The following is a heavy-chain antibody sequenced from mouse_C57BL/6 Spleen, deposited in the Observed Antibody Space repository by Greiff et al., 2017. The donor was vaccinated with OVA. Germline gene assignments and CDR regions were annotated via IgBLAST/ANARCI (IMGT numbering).Heavy chain of an antibody. J-gene: IGHJ4*01. V-gene: IGHV1-69*01. D-gene: IGHD2-3*01. CDR1: GYTFTSHW. CDR2: IDPSDSYT. Sequence: VQLQQPGAELVMPGASVKLSCKASGYTFTSHWMHWVKQRPGQGLEWIGEIDPSDSYTNYNQKFKGKSTLTVDKSSSTAYMQLSSLTSEDSAVYYCARSYDYAMDYWGQGTSVTVSS. CDR3: ARSYDYAMDY.